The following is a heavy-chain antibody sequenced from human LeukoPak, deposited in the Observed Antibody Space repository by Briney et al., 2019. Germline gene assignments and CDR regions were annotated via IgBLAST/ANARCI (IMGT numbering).Heavy chain of an antibody. D-gene: IGHD3-3*01. CDR1: GGSISSYY. V-gene: IGHV4-59*01. J-gene: IGHJ4*02. CDR3: ARRVHYDFWSGYYYDY. CDR2: IYYSGST. Sequence: SETLSLTCTVSGGSISSYYWSWIRQPPGKGLEWIGCIYYSGSTNYNPSLKSRVTISVDTSKNQFSLKLSSVTAADTAVYYCARRVHYDFWSGYYYDYWGQGTLVTVSS.